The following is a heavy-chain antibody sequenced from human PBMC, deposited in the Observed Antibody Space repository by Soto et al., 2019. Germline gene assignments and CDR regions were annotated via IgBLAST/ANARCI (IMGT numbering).Heavy chain of an antibody. Sequence: GGSLRLSCAASGFTFSSYAMSWVRQAPGKGLEWVSAISGSGARSYYADSVKGRFTISRANSKNTLYLQMNSLRAEDTAVYYCAKVQGFWSGYYIDYWGQGTLVTVSS. CDR3: AKVQGFWSGYYIDY. V-gene: IGHV3-23*01. CDR1: GFTFSSYA. J-gene: IGHJ4*02. CDR2: ISGSGARS. D-gene: IGHD3-3*01.